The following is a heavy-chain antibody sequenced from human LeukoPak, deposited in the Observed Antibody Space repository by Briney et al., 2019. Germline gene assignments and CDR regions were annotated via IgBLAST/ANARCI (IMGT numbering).Heavy chain of an antibody. D-gene: IGHD1-14*01. CDR2: INPSGGST. J-gene: IGHJ6*02. CDR3: ARSWYGMDV. Sequence: ASVKVSCKASGYTFTSYYMHWVRQAPGQGLEWMGIINPSGGSTSYAQKFHGRVTMTRDTSISTVYMELSRLTSDDTAVYYCARSWYGMDVWGQGTTVTVSS. CDR1: GYTFTSYY. V-gene: IGHV1-46*01.